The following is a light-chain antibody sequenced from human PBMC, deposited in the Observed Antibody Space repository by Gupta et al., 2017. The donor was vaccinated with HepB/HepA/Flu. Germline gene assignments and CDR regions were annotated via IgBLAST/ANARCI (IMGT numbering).Light chain of an antibody. CDR1: QSVNNY. CDR3: QQRQDWPPVT. J-gene: IGKJ5*01. CDR2: DAS. Sequence: VLTQSPDTLSLSPGERATLSCRASQSVNNYLAWYQHKPGQAPRLLIYDASNRDTGIPASFSGSGSGTDLTLTISSREPEDFAVYYCQQRQDWPPVTFGQGTRLEIK. V-gene: IGKV3-11*01.